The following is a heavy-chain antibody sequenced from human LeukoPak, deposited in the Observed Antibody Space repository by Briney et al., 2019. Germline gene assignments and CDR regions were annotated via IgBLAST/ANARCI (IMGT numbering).Heavy chain of an antibody. Sequence: GASVKVSCKASGYTFTSYAMHWVRQAPGQRLEWMGWINAGNGNTEYSQKFQGRVTITRDTSASTAYMELSGLRSEDTAVYYCAREGGGSYYSPFDYWGQGTLVTVSS. V-gene: IGHV1-3*01. D-gene: IGHD1-26*01. CDR1: GYTFTSYA. CDR3: AREGGGSYYSPFDY. CDR2: INAGNGNT. J-gene: IGHJ4*02.